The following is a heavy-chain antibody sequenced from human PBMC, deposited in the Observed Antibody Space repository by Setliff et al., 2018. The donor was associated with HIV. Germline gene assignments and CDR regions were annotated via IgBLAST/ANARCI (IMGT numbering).Heavy chain of an antibody. Sequence: ASVKVSCKASGYTLAGYFMHWVRQAPGQGLEWMGWINPQSGGANYAQEFQGRVTMTSDTSTITAYMELSGLKSDDMAVYYCARATCYNSWSGLDVWGQGTLVTVSS. CDR3: ARATCYNSWSGLDV. V-gene: IGHV1-2*02. CDR2: INPQSGGA. J-gene: IGHJ4*02. D-gene: IGHD3-3*01. CDR1: GYTLAGYF.